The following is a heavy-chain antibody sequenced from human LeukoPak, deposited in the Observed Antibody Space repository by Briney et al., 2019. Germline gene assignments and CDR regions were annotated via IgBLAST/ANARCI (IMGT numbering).Heavy chain of an antibody. D-gene: IGHD3-10*01. CDR2: ISSSSSYI. CDR1: GFTFSSYS. V-gene: IGHV3-21*01. CDR3: ARDRGSGYYYGMDV. J-gene: IGHJ6*02. Sequence: GGSLSLSCAASGFTFSSYSMNWVRQAPGKGLEWVSSISSSSSYIYYADSVKGRFTISRDNAKNSLYLQMNSLRAEDTAVYYCARDRGSGYYYGMDVWGQGTTVTVSS.